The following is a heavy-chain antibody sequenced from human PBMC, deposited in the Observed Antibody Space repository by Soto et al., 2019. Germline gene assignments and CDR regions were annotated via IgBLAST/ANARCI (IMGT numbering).Heavy chain of an antibody. D-gene: IGHD1-26*01. CDR3: VIVGRTS. Sequence: EVQVVESGGGLVQPGGSLRLSCAVSGLTFSDYYFDWVRQSPGKGLEWVGRSKNKANGYTMEYAASVKGRFTISRDDSKNSVFLQMSSLRTEDTAVYYCVIVGRTSWGQGTTVTVPS. CDR1: GLTFSDYY. V-gene: IGHV3-72*01. CDR2: SKNKANGYTM. J-gene: IGHJ3*01.